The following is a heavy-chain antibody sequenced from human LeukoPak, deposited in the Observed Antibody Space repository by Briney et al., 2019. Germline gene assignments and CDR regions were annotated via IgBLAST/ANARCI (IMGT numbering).Heavy chain of an antibody. V-gene: IGHV4-39*07. CDR2: ISYSGST. D-gene: IGHD2/OR15-2a*01. Sequence: SETLSLTCTVSGGSISSSNYYWGWIRQPPGKGLEWIGSISYSGSTYHNPSLKSRVTMSVDTSKNQFSLKLSSVTAVDTAVYYCARNPTPFRSWFDPWGQGTLVTVSS. J-gene: IGHJ5*02. CDR3: ARNPTPFRSWFDP. CDR1: GGSISSSNYY.